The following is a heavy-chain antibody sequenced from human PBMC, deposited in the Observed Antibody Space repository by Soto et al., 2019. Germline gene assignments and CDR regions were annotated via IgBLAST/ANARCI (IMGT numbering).Heavy chain of an antibody. J-gene: IGHJ5*02. CDR1: GFTFSSYS. V-gene: IGHV3-21*01. CDR2: ISSSSSYI. Sequence: EVQLVESGGGLVKPGGSLRLSCAASGFTFSSYSMNWVRQAPGTGLEWVSSISSSSSYIYYADSVKGRFTISRDNAKNFLVLQINRLRGVDTAVFYCGRVGPFGERSHGGFGPLGQGTLVTVFS. D-gene: IGHD3-16*01. CDR3: GRVGPFGERSHGGFGP.